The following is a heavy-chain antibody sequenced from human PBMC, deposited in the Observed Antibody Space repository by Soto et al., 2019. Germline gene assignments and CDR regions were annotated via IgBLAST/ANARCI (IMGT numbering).Heavy chain of an antibody. Sequence: GGSLRLSCEASGFTFSSYAMSWVRQAPGKGLEWVSGISGGGSTTYYADSMQGRFTISRDNSKNTLYLQVNSLRAEDTAVYYCARDQAAGGTISRYFQDWGQGTLVTVSS. CDR3: ARDQAAGGTISRYFQD. J-gene: IGHJ1*01. CDR2: ISGGGSTT. CDR1: GFTFSSYA. D-gene: IGHD6-13*01. V-gene: IGHV3-23*01.